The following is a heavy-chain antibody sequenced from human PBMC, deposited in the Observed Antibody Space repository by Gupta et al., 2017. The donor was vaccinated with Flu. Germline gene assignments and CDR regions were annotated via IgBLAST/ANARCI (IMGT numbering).Heavy chain of an antibody. CDR2: SYYSGNN. D-gene: IGHD1-1*01. CDR1: GGSLTNYY. CDR3: ARMPGAWRGNYDY. J-gene: IGHJ4*02. Sequence: QVQLQESGPGLVKPSETLFLTCSVSGGSLTNYYWRWIRQPPGKGLECIVYSYYSGNNNSNPSRKSRVSISVDTSKNQVSLTLSSVTAADPAVYYCARMPGAWRGNYDYGGQGTLVTVSS. V-gene: IGHV4-59*01.